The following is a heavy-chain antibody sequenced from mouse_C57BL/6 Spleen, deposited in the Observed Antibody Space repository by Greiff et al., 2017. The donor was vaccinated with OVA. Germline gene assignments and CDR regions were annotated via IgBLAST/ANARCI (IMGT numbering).Heavy chain of an antibody. CDR2: IDPEDGET. D-gene: IGHD2-4*01. CDR3: ARRDDYDGGDFDY. J-gene: IGHJ2*01. V-gene: IGHV14-2*01. Sequence: VHVKQSGAELVKPGASVKLSCTASGFNIKDYYMHWVKQRTEQGLEWIGRIDPEDGETKSAPKFQGTATITADTSSNTAYLQLSSLTSEDTAVYYCARRDDYDGGDFDYWGQGTTLTVSS. CDR1: GFNIKDYY.